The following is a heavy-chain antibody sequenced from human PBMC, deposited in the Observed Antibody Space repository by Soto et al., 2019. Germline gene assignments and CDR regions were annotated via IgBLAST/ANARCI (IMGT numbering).Heavy chain of an antibody. D-gene: IGHD3-22*01. V-gene: IGHV3-53*01. CDR1: GFTVSSNY. J-gene: IGHJ4*02. CDR2: IYSGGST. CDR3: ARGPPGPAYYYDSSGYYYFDY. Sequence: GGSLRLSCAASGFTVSSNYMSWVRQAPGKGLEWVSVIYSGGSTYYADSVKGRFTISRDNSKNTLYLQMNSLRAEDTAVYYCARGPPGPAYYYDSSGYYYFDYWGQGTLVTVSS.